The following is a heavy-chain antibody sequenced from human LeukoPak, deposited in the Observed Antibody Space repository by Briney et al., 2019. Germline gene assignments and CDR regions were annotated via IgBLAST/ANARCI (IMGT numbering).Heavy chain of an antibody. J-gene: IGHJ4*02. CDR3: ARYSFETEIDY. CDR1: GFTFSTYW. D-gene: IGHD1-14*01. Sequence: PGGSLRLSCAVSGFTFSTYWMSWVRQAPGKGLEWVGNIKEDGSEKYYVDSMKGRFTISRDNAKNSLYLQMNSLRVEDTAVYYCARYSFETEIDYWGQGTLVTVSS. CDR2: IKEDGSEK. V-gene: IGHV3-7*01.